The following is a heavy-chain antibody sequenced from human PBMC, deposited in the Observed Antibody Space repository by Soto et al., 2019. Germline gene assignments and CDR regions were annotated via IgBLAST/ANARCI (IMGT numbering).Heavy chain of an antibody. Sequence: ASETLSLTCTVSGGSISSYYWSWIRQPPGKGLEWIGYIYYSGSTNYNPSLKSRVTISVDTSKNQFSLKLSSVTAADTAVYYCARVSAARPFFNYYYYMDVWGKGTTVTVSS. V-gene: IGHV4-59*01. CDR2: IYYSGST. D-gene: IGHD6-6*01. CDR3: ARVSAARPFFNYYYYMDV. CDR1: GGSISSYY. J-gene: IGHJ6*03.